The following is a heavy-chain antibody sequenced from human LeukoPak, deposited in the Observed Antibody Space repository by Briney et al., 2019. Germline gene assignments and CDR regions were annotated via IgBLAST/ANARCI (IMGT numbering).Heavy chain of an antibody. J-gene: IGHJ2*01. D-gene: IGHD3-22*01. CDR1: GYTFTSYG. CDR3: ARDHRTESDGYYFVNELWYFDL. CDR2: INPTNEKT. Sequence: ASVTVSCTASGYTFTSYGMHWVRQAPGQRLEWMGWINPTNEKTKYSEKFQGRVTISRDTGASTVYMELSSLRSEDTAVYYCARDHRTESDGYYFVNELWYFDLWGRGTLVSVSS. V-gene: IGHV1-3*01.